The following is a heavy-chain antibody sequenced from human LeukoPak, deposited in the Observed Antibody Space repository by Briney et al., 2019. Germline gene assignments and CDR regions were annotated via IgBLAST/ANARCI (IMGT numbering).Heavy chain of an antibody. Sequence: PSETLSLTCTVSGGSISSGSYYWSWIRQPAGKGLEWIGRIYTSGSTNYNPSLKSRVTISVDTSKNQFSLKLSSVTAADTAVYYCGREPVPAHCTGGSCQDYWGQGTLVTVSS. V-gene: IGHV4-61*02. D-gene: IGHD2-15*01. CDR1: GGSISSGSYY. J-gene: IGHJ4*02. CDR3: GREPVPAHCTGGSCQDY. CDR2: IYTSGST.